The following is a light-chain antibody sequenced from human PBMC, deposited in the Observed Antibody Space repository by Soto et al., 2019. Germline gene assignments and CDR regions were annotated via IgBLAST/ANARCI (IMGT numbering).Light chain of an antibody. V-gene: IGLV8-61*01. J-gene: IGLJ3*02. CDR3: VLYMGSGIGV. CDR1: SGSVSTTYY. Sequence: QTVVTQEPSFSVSPGGTVTLTCGLSSGSVSTTYYPSWYQQTPGQAPRTLIYSTNTRSSGVPDRFSGSILGNKAALAITGAKAEDESNYYCVLYMGSGIGVFGGGTKVTVL. CDR2: STN.